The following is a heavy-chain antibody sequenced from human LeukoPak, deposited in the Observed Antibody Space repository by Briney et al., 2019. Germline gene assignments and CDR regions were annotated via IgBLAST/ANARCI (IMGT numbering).Heavy chain of an antibody. D-gene: IGHD3-10*01. J-gene: IGHJ4*02. Sequence: GGSLRLSCAASGFTFSSYAMSWVHQAPGKGLEWVSAISGSGGSTYYADSVKGRFTISRDNSKNTLYLQMNSLRAEDTAVYYCAKGFGWFGELLDYFDYWGQGILVTVSS. CDR1: GFTFSSYA. V-gene: IGHV3-23*01. CDR2: ISGSGGST. CDR3: AKGFGWFGELLDYFDY.